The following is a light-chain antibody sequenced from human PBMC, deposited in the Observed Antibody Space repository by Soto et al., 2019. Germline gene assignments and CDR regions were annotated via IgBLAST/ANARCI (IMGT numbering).Light chain of an antibody. CDR1: SSDVGGYNY. J-gene: IGLJ1*01. CDR2: EVT. Sequence: QSALAQPPSASGSPGQSVTISCTGTSSDVGGYNYVSWYQQEPGKAPKLMIYEVTKRPSGVPYRFSGSKSGNTASLTISGLQAEDEADYFCSSYSISTAYLFGTGTKVTVL. V-gene: IGLV2-8*01. CDR3: SSYSISTAYL.